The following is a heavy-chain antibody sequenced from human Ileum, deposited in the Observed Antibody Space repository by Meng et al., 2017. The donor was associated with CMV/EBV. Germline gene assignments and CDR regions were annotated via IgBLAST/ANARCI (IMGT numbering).Heavy chain of an antibody. V-gene: IGHV4-34*01. D-gene: IGHD3-10*01. CDR3: ARNYGSGNWNFFHY. J-gene: IGHJ4*02. CDR2: VNHIGGT. CDR1: GGSFSDYY. Sequence: QVQLQQWGEGLLKPAETLSLACAVYGGSFSDYYWSWIRQSPGKGLEWIGEVNHIGGTNYNPSLKSRVSISVDTSRNQFSLKLTSVTAADTAVYYCARNYGSGNWNFFHYWGQGTLVTVSS.